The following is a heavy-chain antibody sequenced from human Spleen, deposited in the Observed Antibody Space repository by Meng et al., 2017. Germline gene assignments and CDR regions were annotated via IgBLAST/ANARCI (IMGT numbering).Heavy chain of an antibody. V-gene: IGHV4-34*01. Sequence: QVSLQQWCEGLLKPSETLSLTCVVSGGSFSDYYWSWIRQPPGKGLEWIGEINHSGSTNYNPSLESRATISVDTSQNNLSLKLSSVTAADSAVYYCARGPTTMAHDFDYWGQGTLVTVSS. D-gene: IGHD4-11*01. CDR2: INHSGST. J-gene: IGHJ4*02. CDR3: ARGPTTMAHDFDY. CDR1: GGSFSDYY.